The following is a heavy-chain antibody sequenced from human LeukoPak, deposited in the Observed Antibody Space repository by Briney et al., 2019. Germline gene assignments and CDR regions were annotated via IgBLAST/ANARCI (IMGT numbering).Heavy chain of an antibody. V-gene: IGHV1-2*02. J-gene: IGHJ4*02. D-gene: IGHD2-2*01. CDR3: ARVGEKYCSSTSCYFEDY. CDR1: GYTFTGYY. Sequence: ASVKVSCKASGYTFTGYYMHWVRQAPGQGLEWMGWINPNSGGTNYAQKFQGRVTMTRDTSISTAYMELSRLRSDDTAVYYCARVGEKYCSSTSCYFEDYWGQGTLVTVSS. CDR2: INPNSGGT.